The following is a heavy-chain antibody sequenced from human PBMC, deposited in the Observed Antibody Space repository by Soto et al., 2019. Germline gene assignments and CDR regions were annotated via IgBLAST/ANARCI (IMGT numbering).Heavy chain of an antibody. Sequence: SETLSLTCTVSGGSISSSSYYWGWIRQPPGKGLEWIGSIYYSGSTYYNPSLKSRVTISVDTSKNQFSLKLSSVTAADTAVYYCARHSLLFKSGWYDSDYWGQG. D-gene: IGHD6-19*01. V-gene: IGHV4-39*01. CDR1: GGSISSSSYY. CDR2: IYYSGST. CDR3: ARHSLLFKSGWYDSDY. J-gene: IGHJ4*02.